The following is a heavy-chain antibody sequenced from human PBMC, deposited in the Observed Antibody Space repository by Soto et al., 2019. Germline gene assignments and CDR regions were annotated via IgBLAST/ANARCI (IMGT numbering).Heavy chain of an antibody. V-gene: IGHV3-7*01. D-gene: IGHD3-16*01. J-gene: IGHJ6*03. Sequence: GGSLRLSCAASGFTFSSYWMSWVRQAPGKGLEWVANIKQDGSEKYYVVSGNGRFTITRDNAKNSLYLQMNSLRAEDTAVYYCARDIYDYIWGSYTYYYMDVWGKGTTVTVSS. CDR2: IKQDGSEK. CDR1: GFTFSSYW. CDR3: ARDIYDYIWGSYTYYYMDV.